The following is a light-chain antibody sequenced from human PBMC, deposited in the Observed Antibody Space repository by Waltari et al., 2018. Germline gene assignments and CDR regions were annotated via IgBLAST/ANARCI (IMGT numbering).Light chain of an antibody. CDR2: DVS. Sequence: QSALTQPASVSGSPGQSITISCTGTSSDVGGYKLVSWYQQHPGQAPKLMIYDVSKRPSGVSNRFSGSKSGNTASLTISGLQAEDEADYYCNSYTSSSTWVFGGGTKLTVL. V-gene: IGLV2-14*03. CDR3: NSYTSSSTWV. CDR1: SSDVGGYKL. J-gene: IGLJ3*02.